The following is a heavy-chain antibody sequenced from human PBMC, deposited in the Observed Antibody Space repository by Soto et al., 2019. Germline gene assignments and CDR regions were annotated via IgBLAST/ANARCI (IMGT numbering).Heavy chain of an antibody. Sequence: ASVKVSCKVSGYTLTELSMHWVRQAPGKGLELMGCFDPEDGETIYAQKFQGRVTMTEDTSTDTAYMELSSLRSEDTAVYYCARALPGIAAAGTAFGWFDPWGQGTLVTVSS. CDR2: FDPEDGET. CDR1: GYTLTELS. CDR3: ARALPGIAAAGTAFGWFDP. D-gene: IGHD6-13*01. J-gene: IGHJ5*02. V-gene: IGHV1-24*01.